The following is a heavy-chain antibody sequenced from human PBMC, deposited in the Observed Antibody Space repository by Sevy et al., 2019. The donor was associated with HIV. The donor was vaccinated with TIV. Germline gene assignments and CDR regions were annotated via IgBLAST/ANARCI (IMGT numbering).Heavy chain of an antibody. V-gene: IGHV3-9*01. D-gene: IGHD6-25*01. CDR1: GFTFNDYA. J-gene: IGHJ4*01. CDR3: AKDRLPSLSGFDS. CDR2: ISRNSGNI. Sequence: GGSLRLSCAASGFTFNDYAMHWVRQAPGKGLEWVSGISRNSGNIGYANSVKGRFTISRDNAKNSLYLQMNSLRGEDTAFYYSAKDRLPSLSGFDSWGQGTPVTVSS.